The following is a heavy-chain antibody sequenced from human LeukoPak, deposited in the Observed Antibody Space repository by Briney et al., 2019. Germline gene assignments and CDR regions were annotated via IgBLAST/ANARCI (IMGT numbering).Heavy chain of an antibody. V-gene: IGHV3-66*01. CDR2: IYSGGST. D-gene: IGHD6-13*01. Sequence: GGSLRLSCAASGFTVSSNYMSWVRQAPGKGLEWVSVIYSGGSTYYADSVKGRFTISRDNSKNTLYLQMNSLRAADTAVYYCARGTAYSSSWYHSYYYGMDVWGQGTTVTVSS. J-gene: IGHJ6*02. CDR1: GFTVSSNY. CDR3: ARGTAYSSSWYHSYYYGMDV.